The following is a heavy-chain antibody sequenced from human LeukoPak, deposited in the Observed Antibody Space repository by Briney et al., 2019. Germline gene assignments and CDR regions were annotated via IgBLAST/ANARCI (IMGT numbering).Heavy chain of an antibody. CDR3: ARLGNTRVSIDP. J-gene: IGHJ5*02. CDR1: GYSITNNYY. CDR2: IYYGAST. D-gene: IGHD7-27*01. V-gene: IGHV4-38-2*01. Sequence: KPSETLSLTCAVSGYSITNNYYWGWIRQPPGKGLEWIGSIYYGASTYYNPSLESRVTISLDASKNQFSLRLTSVTAADTAVYYCARLGNTRVSIDPWGQGTLVTVSS.